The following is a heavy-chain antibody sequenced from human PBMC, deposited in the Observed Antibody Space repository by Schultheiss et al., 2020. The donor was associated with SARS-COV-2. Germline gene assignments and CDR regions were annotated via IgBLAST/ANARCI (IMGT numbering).Heavy chain of an antibody. CDR2: IYYSGST. J-gene: IGHJ5*02. CDR3: ARGRFKLAARKNWFDP. Sequence: SETLSLTCAVYGGSFSGYYWSWIRQPPGKGLEWIGYIYYSGSTNYNPSLKSRVTISVDTSKNQFSLKLSSVTAADTAVYYCARGRFKLAARKNWFDPWGQGTLVTVSS. D-gene: IGHD6-6*01. V-gene: IGHV4-59*12. CDR1: GGSFSGYY.